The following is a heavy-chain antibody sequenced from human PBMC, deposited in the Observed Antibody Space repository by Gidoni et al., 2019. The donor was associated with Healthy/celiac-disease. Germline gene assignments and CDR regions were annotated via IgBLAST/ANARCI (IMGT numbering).Heavy chain of an antibody. V-gene: IGHV3-13*01. J-gene: IGHJ6*02. Sequence: EVQLVESGGGLVQPGGSLRLSCAASGFTLSSYDMHWVRQATGKGLEWVSAIGTAGDTYYPGSVKGRYTITRENAKNTLYLQMNSLRAGDTAVYYCARGSYPAGYYYYGMDVWGQGTTVTVSS. CDR1: GFTLSSYD. CDR2: IGTAGDT. CDR3: ARGSYPAGYYYYGMDV.